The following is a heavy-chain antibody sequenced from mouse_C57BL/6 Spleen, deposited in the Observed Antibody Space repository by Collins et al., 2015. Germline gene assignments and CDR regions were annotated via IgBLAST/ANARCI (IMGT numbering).Heavy chain of an antibody. D-gene: IGHD1-1*01. Sequence: QVQLVQSGPELKKPGETVKISCKASGYTFTTYGMSWVKQAPGKGLKWMGWINTYSGVPTYADDFKGRFAFSLETSASTAYLQINNPKNEDTATYFCARCPYYYGSSYDYYAMDYWGQGTSVTVSS. V-gene: IGHV9-3*01. CDR3: ARCPYYYGSSYDYYAMDY. J-gene: IGHJ4*01. CDR1: GYTFTTYG. CDR2: INTYSGVP.